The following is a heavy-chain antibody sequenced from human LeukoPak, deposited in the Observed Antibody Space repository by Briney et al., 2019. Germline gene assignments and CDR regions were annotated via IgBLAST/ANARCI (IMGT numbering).Heavy chain of an antibody. Sequence: GGSLRLSCAASGFTFSSYAMSWVRQAPGKGLEWVSVIYSGGSTYYADSVKGRFTISRDNSKNTLYLQMNSLRAEDTAVYYCARNHSMEYGNWFDPWGQGTLVAVSS. V-gene: IGHV3-66*01. CDR3: ARNHSMEYGNWFDP. CDR1: GFTFSSYA. J-gene: IGHJ5*02. CDR2: IYSGGST. D-gene: IGHD2/OR15-2a*01.